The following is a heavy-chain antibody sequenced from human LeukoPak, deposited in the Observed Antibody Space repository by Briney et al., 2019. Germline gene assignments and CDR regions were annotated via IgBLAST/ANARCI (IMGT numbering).Heavy chain of an antibody. CDR2: ISSSSSYI. CDR1: GSTFSSYS. J-gene: IGHJ6*02. Sequence: KPGGSLRLSCAASGSTFSSYSMNWVRQAPGKGLEWVSSISSSSSYIYYADSVKGRFTISRDNAKNSLYLQMNSLRAEDTAVYYCAREYCSSTSCYFWDYYYYGMDVWGQGTTVTVSS. V-gene: IGHV3-21*01. D-gene: IGHD2-2*01. CDR3: AREYCSSTSCYFWDYYYYGMDV.